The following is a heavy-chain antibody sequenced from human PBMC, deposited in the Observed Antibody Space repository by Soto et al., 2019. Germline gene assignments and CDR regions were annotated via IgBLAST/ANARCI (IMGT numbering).Heavy chain of an antibody. D-gene: IGHD6-13*01. CDR2: IYHSGST. V-gene: IGHV4-30-2*01. J-gene: IGHJ4*02. CDR3: ASSHAGAHITAAVH. Sequence: QLQLQESGSGLVKPSQTLSLTCAVSGGSISSGGYSWSWIRQPPGKGLEWIGYIYHSGSTYYNPTLKSQVTISVDRSKNHFSLKQSSVTAADTAVYYCASSHAGAHITAAVHWGQGTLVTVSS. CDR1: GGSISSGGYS.